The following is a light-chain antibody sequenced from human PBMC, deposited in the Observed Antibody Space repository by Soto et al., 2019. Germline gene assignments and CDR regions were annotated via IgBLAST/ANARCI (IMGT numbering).Light chain of an antibody. Sequence: QPVLTQSPSDSASLGASVKLTCTLSSGHSSYAIAWHQQQPEKGPRYLMKLNSDGTHSKGDGIPDRFSGSSSGAERYLTISRLQSEDEADYYCQTWGTGIYVFGGGTQLTVL. CDR1: SGHSSYA. V-gene: IGLV4-69*01. J-gene: IGLJ7*01. CDR2: LNSDGTH. CDR3: QTWGTGIYV.